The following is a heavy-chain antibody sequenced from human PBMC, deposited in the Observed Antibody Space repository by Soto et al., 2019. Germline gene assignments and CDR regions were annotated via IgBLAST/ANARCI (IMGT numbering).Heavy chain of an antibody. J-gene: IGHJ4*02. Sequence: QVQMVESGGGVVQPGRSLRLSCAASAFIFSNCAMHWVRQAPGKGLEWVAVISYDGTKKYYADSVKGRFTISRDNSRNTLYLYMNSLRAEDTAVYYCTRGGRFLEWLQEPFDYCGQGTLVTVSS. CDR1: AFIFSNCA. V-gene: IGHV3-33*05. D-gene: IGHD3-3*01. CDR2: ISYDGTKK. CDR3: TRGGRFLEWLQEPFDY.